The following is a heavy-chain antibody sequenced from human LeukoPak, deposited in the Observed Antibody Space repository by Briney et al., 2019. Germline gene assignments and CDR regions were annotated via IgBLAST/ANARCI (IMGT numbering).Heavy chain of an antibody. CDR2: ISGYNGKT. D-gene: IGHD4-11*01. CDR1: GYPFTSIG. V-gene: IGHV1-18*03. Sequence: ASVRVSCVPPGYPFTSIGISWVRQAPGQGLEWMGWISGYNGKTKYADNLQGRVTMTTDTSTSTAYMELGSLRSDDMAVYYCARDRVYDYSNPRGFDYWGQGTLVTVSS. CDR3: ARDRVYDYSNPRGFDY. J-gene: IGHJ4*02.